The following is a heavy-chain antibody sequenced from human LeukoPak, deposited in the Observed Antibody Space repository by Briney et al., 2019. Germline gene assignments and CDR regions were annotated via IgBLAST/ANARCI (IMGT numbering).Heavy chain of an antibody. V-gene: IGHV4-39*01. J-gene: IGHJ4*02. Sequence: SSETLSLTCTVSGGSISSSSYYWGWIRQPPGKGLEWIGSIYYSGSTYYNPSLKSRVTISVDTSKNQFSLKLSSVTAADTAVYYCARRSRGYYSYWGQGTLVTVSS. CDR2: IYYSGST. CDR3: ARRSRGYYSY. D-gene: IGHD3-22*01. CDR1: GGSISSSSYY.